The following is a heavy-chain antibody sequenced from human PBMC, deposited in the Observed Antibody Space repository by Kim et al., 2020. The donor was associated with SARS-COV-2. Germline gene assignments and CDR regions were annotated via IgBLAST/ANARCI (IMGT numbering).Heavy chain of an antibody. J-gene: IGHJ4*02. CDR1: GFTFSSYA. CDR3: AKDPYSGITGTTYFDY. V-gene: IGHV3-23*01. CDR2: ISGSGGST. D-gene: IGHD1-20*01. Sequence: GGSLRLSCVASGFTFSSYAMSWVRQAPGKGLEWVSAISGSGGSTYYADSVKGRFTISRDNSKNTLYLQMNSLRAEDTAVYYCAKDPYSGITGTTYFDYWGQGTLVTVSS.